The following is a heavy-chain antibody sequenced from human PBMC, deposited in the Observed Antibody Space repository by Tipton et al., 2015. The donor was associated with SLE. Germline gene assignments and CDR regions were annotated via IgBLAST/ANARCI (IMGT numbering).Heavy chain of an antibody. V-gene: IGHV4-39*07. J-gene: IGHJ6*03. Sequence: TLSLTCTVSNGSISSSPYYWGWIRQSPGKGLEWVGSIYYSGSTYYNPSLKSRVTISVDTSRNQCSLNLTSVTAADTAVYYCARDPYYYMDVWGKGTTVTVSS. CDR3: ARDPYYYMDV. CDR2: IYYSGST. CDR1: NGSISSSPYY.